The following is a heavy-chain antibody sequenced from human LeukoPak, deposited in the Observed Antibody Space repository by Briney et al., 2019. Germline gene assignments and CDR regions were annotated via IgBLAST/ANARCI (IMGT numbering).Heavy chain of an antibody. D-gene: IGHD1-14*01. J-gene: IGHJ3*02. CDR2: LSYHGSNK. CDR3: ATDLSPWETRNPDAFDI. V-gene: IGHV3-30*04. Sequence: PGGARRLSCAASGFTFSNYAMHGVRQAPGKGLEWVAVLSYHGSNKYYADSVKGRFTTSSDTSKNPLYLQMNSRRAEDTAVYYCATDLSPWETRNPDAFDIWGQGTMVTVSS. CDR1: GFTFSNYA.